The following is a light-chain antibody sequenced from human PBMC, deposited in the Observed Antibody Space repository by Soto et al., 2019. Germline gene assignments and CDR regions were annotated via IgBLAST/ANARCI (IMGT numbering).Light chain of an antibody. CDR2: GQX. CDR3: QQYNNWPPST. J-gene: IGKJ5*01. CDR1: QTFSSSY. Sequence: IVVTQSAAILSLSPGESATLSCRASQTFSSSYLAWYEQKPGQAPRILXXGQXTRATAISARFIGSGSGKEFTLTISSLQSEDFAAYYCQQYNNWPPSTFGQGTRLEIK. V-gene: IGKV3-15*01.